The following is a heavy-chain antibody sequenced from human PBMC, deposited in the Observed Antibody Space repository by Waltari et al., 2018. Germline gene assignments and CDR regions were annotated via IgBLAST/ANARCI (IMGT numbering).Heavy chain of an antibody. Sequence: QLHLEQLGPGLVKPSGTLSLICVVPGDSMSDTDVWNWVRQPPGKGLEWIGQVRNSGRTNYNPSFASRVPVSVDTSTNHFSLKMTSATAADTAVYYCARDRGRGLYLDTWGQGILVTVSP. J-gene: IGHJ4*02. D-gene: IGHD5-12*01. CDR1: GDSMSDTDV. CDR2: VRNSGRT. CDR3: ARDRGRGLYLDT. V-gene: IGHV4-4*02.